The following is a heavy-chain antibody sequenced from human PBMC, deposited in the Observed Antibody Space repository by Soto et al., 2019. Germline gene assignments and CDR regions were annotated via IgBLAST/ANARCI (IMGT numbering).Heavy chain of an antibody. V-gene: IGHV1-69*13. J-gene: IGHJ4*02. D-gene: IGHD3-16*02. CDR1: ESTFSSYA. CDR3: ARDHISSWVVFDY. CDR2: IITIYRTG. Sequence: SVKFSWNASESTFSSYAISWVRKAPGQWLEWMGGIITIYRTGNYAQKFHGRVTSTADESTSTAYMELSSLKSEDTAVYYCARDHISSWVVFDYWGQGTLATVSS.